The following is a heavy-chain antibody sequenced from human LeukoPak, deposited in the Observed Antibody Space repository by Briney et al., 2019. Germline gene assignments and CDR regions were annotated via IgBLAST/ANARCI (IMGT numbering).Heavy chain of an antibody. CDR2: VSISSGTI. Sequence: GGSLRLSCAASGFTFSGHNMNWVRQAPGKGLGWISFVSISSGTIYYVDSVKGRFRISRDNAKSSLDLEMNSLRAEDTAVYYCARAMSTFGGVRNYFDSWGQGTLVTVSS. CDR1: GFTFSGHN. CDR3: ARAMSTFGGVRNYFDS. J-gene: IGHJ4*02. D-gene: IGHD3-16*01. V-gene: IGHV3-48*04.